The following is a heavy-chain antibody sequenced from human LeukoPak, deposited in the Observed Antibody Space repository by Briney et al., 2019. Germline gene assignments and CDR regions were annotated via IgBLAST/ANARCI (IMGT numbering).Heavy chain of an antibody. CDR2: ISGDSSYI. J-gene: IGHJ4*02. CDR1: WIIFSSFS. Sequence: GSPRLLFSTSWIIFSSFSFNWVRQGPGKGLGGVSTISGDSSYIQYADSVKGRFTISRDNTKNSLFLQMSSLRAEDTAVYYCVRDTPGSGWLYYWGQGTLVTVSS. V-gene: IGHV3-21*01. D-gene: IGHD6-19*01. CDR3: VRDTPGSGWLYY.